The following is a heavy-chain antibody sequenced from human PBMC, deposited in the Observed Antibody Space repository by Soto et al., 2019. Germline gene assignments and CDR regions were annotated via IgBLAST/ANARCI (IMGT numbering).Heavy chain of an antibody. CDR2: IYYSGST. CDR3: ARDGGYYDILTGYYKGDAFDI. CDR1: GGSISSGGYY. V-gene: IGHV4-31*03. Sequence: QVQLQESGPGLVKPSQTLSLTCTVSGGSISSGGYYWSWIRQHPGKGLEWIGYIYYSGSTYYNPSLKSRVTISVDTSKNQFFLKLGSVTAADTAVYYCARDGGYYDILTGYYKGDAFDIWGQGTMVTVSS. J-gene: IGHJ3*02. D-gene: IGHD3-9*01.